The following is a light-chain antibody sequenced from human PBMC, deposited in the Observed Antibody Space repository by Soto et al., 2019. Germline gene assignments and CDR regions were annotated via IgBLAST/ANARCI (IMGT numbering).Light chain of an antibody. CDR3: QQFDNLLFT. J-gene: IGKJ3*01. CDR2: DAS. V-gene: IGKV1-33*01. CDR1: QGIITY. Sequence: IQMTQSPSSLSASVGDRVTITCRASQGIITYLNWYQQKPGKAPKLLISDASKLEIGVPSRFSGGGSGTDFTFTISSLQPEDIATYYCQQFDNLLFTFGPGTKVDIK.